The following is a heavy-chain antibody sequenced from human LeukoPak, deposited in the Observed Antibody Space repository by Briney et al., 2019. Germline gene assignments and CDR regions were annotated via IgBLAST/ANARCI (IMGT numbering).Heavy chain of an antibody. CDR3: ARGRLSGSSHFES. CDR2: VYYTGST. J-gene: IGHJ4*02. CDR1: GGSISGHY. Sequence: NPSETLSLTCTVSGGSISGHYGNWVQQSPRKGLEWIGYVYYTGSTTYNPSLQSRVTISVDTSKNQFSLRLSSVTAADTAVYYCARGRLSGSSHFESWGQGTLVTVSS. V-gene: IGHV4-59*11. D-gene: IGHD6-13*01.